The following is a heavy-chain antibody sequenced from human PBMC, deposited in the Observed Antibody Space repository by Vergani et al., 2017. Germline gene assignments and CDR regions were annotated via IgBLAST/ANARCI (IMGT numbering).Heavy chain of an antibody. D-gene: IGHD5-12*01. CDR3: ARDVDSGYDRTGSCFDY. V-gene: IGHV1-46*01. Sequence: QVQLVQSGAEVKKPGASVKVSCKASGYTFTSYYMHWVRQAPGQGLEWMGIINPSGVSTSYAQKFQGRVTMTRDTSTSTVYIELSSLRSEDTAVYYCARDVDSGYDRTGSCFDYWGQGTLVTVSS. CDR2: INPSGVST. CDR1: GYTFTSYY. J-gene: IGHJ4*02.